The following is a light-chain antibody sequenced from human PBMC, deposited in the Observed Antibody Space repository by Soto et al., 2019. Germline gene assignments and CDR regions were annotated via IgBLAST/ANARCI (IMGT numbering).Light chain of an antibody. CDR1: SSNIGIPYD. Sequence: QSVLTQPPSVSGAPGQRVTISCTGSSSNIGIPYDVHWYQQLPGTAPKLLIYGDSNRPSGVPDRCSGSKSGTSASLAITGLQAEDEADYYFQSYDTSLSGVVFGGGTKLTVL. V-gene: IGLV1-40*01. J-gene: IGLJ2*01. CDR2: GDS. CDR3: QSYDTSLSGVV.